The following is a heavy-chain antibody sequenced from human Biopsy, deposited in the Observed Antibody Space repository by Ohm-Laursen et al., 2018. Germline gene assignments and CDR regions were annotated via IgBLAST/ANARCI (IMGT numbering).Heavy chain of an antibody. CDR3: AADADGYYTEFDY. CDR1: GGPSSNYA. V-gene: IGHV1-69*04. D-gene: IGHD3-3*01. J-gene: IGHJ4*02. Sequence: SVKVSCKASGGPSSNYAFSWVRQAPGQGLEWVGRIVPILGHLNYAQRFQGRVSITADKSTTYVYMELSRLTSGDTAVYYRAADADGYYTEFDYWGPGTLVTVSS. CDR2: IVPILGHL.